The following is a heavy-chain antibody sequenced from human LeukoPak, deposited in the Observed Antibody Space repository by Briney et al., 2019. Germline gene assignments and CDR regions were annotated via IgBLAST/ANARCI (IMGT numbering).Heavy chain of an antibody. J-gene: IGHJ3*02. Sequence: PSETLSLTCAVYGGSFSGYYWSWIRQPPGKGLEWIGEINHSASTNYNPSLKSRVTISVDTSKNQFSLKLSSVTAADTAVYYCARELLLDYYDSSGYAFDIWGQGTMVTVSS. D-gene: IGHD3-22*01. CDR2: INHSAST. CDR3: ARELLLDYYDSSGYAFDI. V-gene: IGHV4-34*01. CDR1: GGSFSGYY.